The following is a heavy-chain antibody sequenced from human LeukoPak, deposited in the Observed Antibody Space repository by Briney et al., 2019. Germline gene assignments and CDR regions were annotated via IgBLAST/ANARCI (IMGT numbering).Heavy chain of an antibody. J-gene: IGHJ4*02. CDR2: IYSGGST. Sequence: GGSLRLSCAASGFTVSSNYMSWVRQAPGKGLEWVSVIYSGGSTYYADSVKGRFTISRDNSKNTLYLQMNSPRAEDTAVYYCASSYYDILTFDYWGQGTLVTVSS. CDR1: GFTVSSNY. D-gene: IGHD3-9*01. CDR3: ASSYYDILTFDY. V-gene: IGHV3-66*01.